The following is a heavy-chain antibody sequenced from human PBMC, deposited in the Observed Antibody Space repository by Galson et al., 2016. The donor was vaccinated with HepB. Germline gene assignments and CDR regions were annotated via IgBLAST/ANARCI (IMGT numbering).Heavy chain of an antibody. CDR2: IYWDDDK. J-gene: IGHJ4*02. CDR1: GFSFNTNGGVG. Sequence: PALVKPTQTLTLTCTFSGFSFNTNGGVGVGWIRQSPGKALEWLGIIYWDDDKRYRPSLKNRVTINKDTSKNKVVLTMTNMDPVDTVTYYCQRREIGDLPAFDYWGQGTLVTVSS. D-gene: IGHD4-17*01. CDR3: QRREIGDLPAFDY. V-gene: IGHV2-5*02.